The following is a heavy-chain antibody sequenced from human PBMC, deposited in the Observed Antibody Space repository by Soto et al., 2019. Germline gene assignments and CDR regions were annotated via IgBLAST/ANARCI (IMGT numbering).Heavy chain of an antibody. CDR1: GFTFTNYG. CDR3: AATTSIAIGLRD. D-gene: IGHD6-6*01. Sequence: QLQLVQSGSEVKKPGASVKVSCKTSGFTFTNYGFTWVRQAPGKGLAWMGWSSTLNGFTNYAQDFQGRVTLITDSSTNTAYMELRGLRSDDTGFYYCAATTSIAIGLRDGGQGTLVSVAS. V-gene: IGHV1-18*01. J-gene: IGHJ4*02. CDR2: SSTLNGFT.